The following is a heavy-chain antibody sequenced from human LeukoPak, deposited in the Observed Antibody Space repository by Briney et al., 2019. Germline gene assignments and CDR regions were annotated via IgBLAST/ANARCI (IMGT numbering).Heavy chain of an antibody. Sequence: GGSLRLSCAASGFTFSSYGMHWVRQAPGKGLEWVAVMWFDGTNKYYADSVRGRFTISRDNSKNTLYLQMSSLRAEDTAVYYCARDRGVAAHLDYWGQGTLVTVSS. CDR2: MWFDGTNK. CDR3: ARDRGVAAHLDY. CDR1: GFTFSSYG. V-gene: IGHV3-33*08. J-gene: IGHJ4*02. D-gene: IGHD5-12*01.